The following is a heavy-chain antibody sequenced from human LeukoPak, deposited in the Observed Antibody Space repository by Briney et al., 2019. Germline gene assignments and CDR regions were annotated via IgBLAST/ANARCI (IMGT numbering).Heavy chain of an antibody. D-gene: IGHD3-10*01. CDR1: GGSISSGGYY. Sequence: PSQTLSLTCTVSGGSISSGGYYWSWIRQHPGKGLEWIVYTYYSGSTYYNPSLKSRVTISVDTSKNQFSLKLSSVTAADTAVYYCARDDSGYFDYWGQGTLVTVSS. V-gene: IGHV4-31*03. CDR3: ARDDSGYFDY. J-gene: IGHJ4*02. CDR2: TYYSGST.